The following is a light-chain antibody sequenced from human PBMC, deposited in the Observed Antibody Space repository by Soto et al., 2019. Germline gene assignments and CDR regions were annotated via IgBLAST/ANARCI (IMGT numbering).Light chain of an antibody. CDR2: STS. J-gene: IGKJ2*01. CDR1: QSISISY. CDR3: QQRSNWPPDKYT. V-gene: IGKV3D-20*02. Sequence: EIVLMQSPGTLSLSPGERATLSCRASQSISISYLAWYQQQPGQAPRLLIYSTSTRATGIPDRFSGSGSGTDFTLTISKLEPGDFAVYYCQQRSNWPPDKYTFGQGTKLEI.